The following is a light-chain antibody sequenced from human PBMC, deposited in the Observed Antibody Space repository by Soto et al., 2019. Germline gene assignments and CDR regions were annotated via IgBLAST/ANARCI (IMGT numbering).Light chain of an antibody. J-gene: IGKJ4*01. Sequence: EIVLTQSPGTLSLSPGERATLSCRASQSVSSSYLAWYQQKPGQAPRLLLYGASSRATGIPDRFSGSGSGTDFTLTISRLEPEDFAVYYCQQYGSSPPRLTFGGGTKVDIK. CDR1: QSVSSSY. V-gene: IGKV3-20*01. CDR3: QQYGSSPPRLT. CDR2: GAS.